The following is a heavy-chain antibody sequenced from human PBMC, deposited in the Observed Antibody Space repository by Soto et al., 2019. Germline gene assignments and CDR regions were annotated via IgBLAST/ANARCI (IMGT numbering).Heavy chain of an antibody. J-gene: IGHJ6*02. D-gene: IGHD6-6*01. CDR2: IDPSDSYT. Sequence: GESLKISCKGSGYSFTSYWISWVRQMPGKGLEWMGRIDPSDSYTNYSPSFQGHVTISADKSISTAYLQWSSLKASDTAMYYCARIKQLGRYYYYGMDVWGRGTLVTVSS. V-gene: IGHV5-10-1*01. CDR3: ARIKQLGRYYYYGMDV. CDR1: GYSFTSYW.